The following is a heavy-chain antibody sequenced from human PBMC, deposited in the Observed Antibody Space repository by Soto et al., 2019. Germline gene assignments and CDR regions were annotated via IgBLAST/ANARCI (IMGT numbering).Heavy chain of an antibody. Sequence: ASVKVSCKASGYTFTGYYMHWVRQAPGQGLEWMGWINPNSGGTNYAQKFQGWVSMTRETFISTAYMELSRLRSDDTAVYYCASTYSSSWYGDAFDIWGQGTMVTVSS. V-gene: IGHV1-2*04. D-gene: IGHD6-13*01. CDR3: ASTYSSSWYGDAFDI. CDR2: INPNSGGT. J-gene: IGHJ3*02. CDR1: GYTFTGYY.